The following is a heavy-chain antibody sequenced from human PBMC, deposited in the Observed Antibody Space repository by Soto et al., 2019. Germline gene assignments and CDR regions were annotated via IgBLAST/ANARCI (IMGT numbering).Heavy chain of an antibody. V-gene: IGHV4-59*12. D-gene: IGHD3-22*01. Sequence: SETLSLTCTVSGGSISSYYWSWIRQPPGKGLEWIGYIYYSGSTNYNPSLKSRVTISVDTSKNQFSLKLSSVTAADTAVYYCARVYYDSSGYYYDTLFFGYWGQGTLVTVS. CDR3: ARVYYDSSGYYYDTLFFGY. J-gene: IGHJ4*02. CDR2: IYYSGST. CDR1: GGSISSYY.